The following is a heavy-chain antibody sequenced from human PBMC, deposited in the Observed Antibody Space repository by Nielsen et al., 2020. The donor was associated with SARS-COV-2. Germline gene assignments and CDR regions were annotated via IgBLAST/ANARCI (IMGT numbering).Heavy chain of an antibody. Sequence: SETLSLTCAVYGGSFSGYYWSWIRQPPGKGLEWIGEINHSGSTNYNPSLKSRVTISVDTSKNQFSLKLSSVTAADTAVYYCASSYDILTGYYADYWGQGTLVTVSS. J-gene: IGHJ4*02. D-gene: IGHD3-9*01. V-gene: IGHV4-34*01. CDR2: INHSGST. CDR1: GGSFSGYY. CDR3: ASSYDILTGYYADY.